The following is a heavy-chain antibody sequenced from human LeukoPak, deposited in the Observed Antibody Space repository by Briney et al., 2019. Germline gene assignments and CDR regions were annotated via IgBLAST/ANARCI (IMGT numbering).Heavy chain of an antibody. D-gene: IGHD1-26*01. J-gene: IGHJ4*02. CDR3: ARGERGDF. CDR2: ISSIGTTI. CDR1: GFTFSIYE. Sequence: GGSLRLSGAASGFTFSIYEMNWVRQAPGKGLEWVSYISSIGTTIYYADSVKGRFTISRDNAKNSLYLQMNSLRAEDTAVYYCARGERGDFWGQGTLVTVSS. V-gene: IGHV3-48*03.